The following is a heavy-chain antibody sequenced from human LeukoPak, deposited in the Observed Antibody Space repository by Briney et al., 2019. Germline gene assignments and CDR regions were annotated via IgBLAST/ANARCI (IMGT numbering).Heavy chain of an antibody. D-gene: IGHD3-22*01. CDR2: INWNGGST. J-gene: IGHJ4*02. V-gene: IGHV3-20*04. CDR1: GFTFDDYG. CDR3: ARDFHRRLYDSSGYYLY. Sequence: GGSLRLSCAASGFTFDDYGMSWVRQAPGKGLEWVSGINWNGGSTGYADSVKGRFTISRDNAKNSLYLQMNSLRAEDTAVYYCARDFHRRLYDSSGYYLYWGQGTLVTVSS.